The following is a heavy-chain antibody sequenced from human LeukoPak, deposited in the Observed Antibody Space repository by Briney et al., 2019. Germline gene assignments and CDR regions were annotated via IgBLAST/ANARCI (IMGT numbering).Heavy chain of an antibody. J-gene: IGHJ4*02. CDR3: ARDYYDSSGYHWGYDY. CDR2: IIPIFGTA. CDR1: GGTFSSYA. Sequence: SVEVSCKASGGTFSSYAISWVRQAPGQGLEWMGGIIPIFGTANYAQKFQGRVTITADKSTSTAYMELSSLRSEDTAVYYCARDYYDSSGYHWGYDYWGQGTLVTISS. V-gene: IGHV1-69*06. D-gene: IGHD3-22*01.